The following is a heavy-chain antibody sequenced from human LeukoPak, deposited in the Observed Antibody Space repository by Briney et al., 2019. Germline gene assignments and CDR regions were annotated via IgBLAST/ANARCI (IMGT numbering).Heavy chain of an antibody. D-gene: IGHD4-17*01. CDR3: ASARVLAHYGFDY. CDR2: IIPIFGTA. Sequence: ASVKVSCKASGYTFTGYYMHWVRQAPGQGLEWMGGIIPIFGTANYAQKFQGRVTITTDESTSTAYMELSSLRSEDTAVYYCASARVLAHYGFDYWGQGTLVTVSS. V-gene: IGHV1-69*05. J-gene: IGHJ4*02. CDR1: GYTFTGYY.